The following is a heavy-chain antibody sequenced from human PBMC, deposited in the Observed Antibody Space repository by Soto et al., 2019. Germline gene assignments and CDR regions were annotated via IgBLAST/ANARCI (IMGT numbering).Heavy chain of an antibody. CDR1: GCSITNNSYY. CDR3: ARRFGRCFAY. J-gene: IGHJ1*01. V-gene: IGHV4-39*01. CDR2: IFYSGNT. Sequence: PSETLSLPCTFAGCSITNNSYYLGLIRKSPGKGLEWIGNIFYSGNTYYNPSLKSRVTISVDTSTNQFSLKVTSVTAADTAVDYCARRFGRCFAYWGQRTLVIVSS. D-gene: IGHD3-16*01.